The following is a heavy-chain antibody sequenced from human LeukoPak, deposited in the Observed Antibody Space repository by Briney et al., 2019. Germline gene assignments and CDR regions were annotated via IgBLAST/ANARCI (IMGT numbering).Heavy chain of an antibody. V-gene: IGHV4-59*08. J-gene: IGHJ5*02. CDR1: GGSINSYY. D-gene: IGHD6-6*01. CDR2: IYYSGST. Sequence: PSETLSLTCTVSGGSINSYYWSWIRQPPAKGLEWIGDIYYSGSTNYSPSLKSRVTISVDTSKNQFSLKLSSVTAADTAVYYCARLGVRYSTSSWWFDPWGQGTLVTVSS. CDR3: ARLGVRYSTSSWWFDP.